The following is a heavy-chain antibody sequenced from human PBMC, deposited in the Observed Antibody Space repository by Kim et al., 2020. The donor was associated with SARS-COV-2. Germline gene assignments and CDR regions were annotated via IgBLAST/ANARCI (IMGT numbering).Heavy chain of an antibody. D-gene: IGHD5-12*01. CDR2: GTT. Sequence: GTTDYAAPVKGRFTIARDVSQNKLYLQMNSLKTEDTAIYYCTTMASASFDDWGQGTLVTVSP. J-gene: IGHJ4*02. CDR3: TTMASASFDD. V-gene: IGHV3-15*01.